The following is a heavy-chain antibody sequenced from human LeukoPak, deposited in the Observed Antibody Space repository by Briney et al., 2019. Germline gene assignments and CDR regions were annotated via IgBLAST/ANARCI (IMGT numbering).Heavy chain of an antibody. CDR2: ISGSGGST. J-gene: IGHJ6*03. Sequence: GGSLRLSCAASGFTFSSYAMSWVRQAPGKGLEWVSAISGSGGSTYYADSVKGRFTISRDNSKNTLYLQMNSLRAEDTAVYYCARDKNGVGASPSYYYYYMDVWGKGTTVTVSS. CDR1: GFTFSSYA. V-gene: IGHV3-23*01. CDR3: ARDKNGVGASPSYYYYYMDV. D-gene: IGHD1-26*01.